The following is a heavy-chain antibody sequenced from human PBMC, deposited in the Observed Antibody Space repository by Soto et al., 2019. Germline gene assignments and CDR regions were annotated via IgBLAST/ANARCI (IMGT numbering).Heavy chain of an antibody. CDR2: ISSSSSST. D-gene: IGHD4-17*01. J-gene: IGHJ3*02. CDR1: Y. Sequence: YMIWIRQAPGKGLEWVSSISSSSSSTNYADSVKARFTISRDNAKNSLYLQMNSLRAEDTAVYYCARGYGGNSGNVFDIWGQGTMVTVSS. CDR3: ARGYGGNSGNVFDI. V-gene: IGHV3-11*06.